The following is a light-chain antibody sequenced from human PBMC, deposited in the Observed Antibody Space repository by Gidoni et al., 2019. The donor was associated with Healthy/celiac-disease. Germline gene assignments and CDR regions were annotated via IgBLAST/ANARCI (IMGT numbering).Light chain of an antibody. V-gene: IGKV3-20*01. CDR2: GAS. J-gene: IGKJ1*01. CDR1: QSVGSSY. CDR3: QQYGSSPT. Sequence: LSPGERATLPCRAGQSVGSSYLAWYQQKPGQAPRLLIYGASSRATGIPDFTLTISRREPEDFAVYYCQQYGSSPTFGQGTKVEIK.